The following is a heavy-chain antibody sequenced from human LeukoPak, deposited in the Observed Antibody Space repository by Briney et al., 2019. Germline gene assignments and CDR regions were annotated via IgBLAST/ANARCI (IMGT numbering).Heavy chain of an antibody. D-gene: IGHD3-22*01. CDR2: IYPGDSDT. CDR3: ARRSNYYDSSGYGGWFDP. Sequence: GESLKISCKGSGYSFTTYWIAWVRQMPGKGLEWMGIIYPGDSDTTYSPSFQGQVTISADKSISTAYLQWNSLKASDTAMYYCARRSNYYDSSGYGGWFDPWGQGTLVTVSS. V-gene: IGHV5-51*01. CDR1: GYSFTTYW. J-gene: IGHJ5*02.